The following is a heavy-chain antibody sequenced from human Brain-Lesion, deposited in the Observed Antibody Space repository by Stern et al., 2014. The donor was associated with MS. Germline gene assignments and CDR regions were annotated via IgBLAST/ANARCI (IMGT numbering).Heavy chain of an antibody. D-gene: IGHD2-8*01. J-gene: IGHJ5*02. V-gene: IGHV4-31*03. CDR3: ARVGVYVQTGWFDP. Sequence: VQLVESGPGLVKPSQTLSLTCTVSGGSISSGGYYWSWIRQHPGKGLEWIGYIHSRGGTYYNSALKSRVTISRDTSKNQFSLNLNSVTAADTAVYYCARVGVYVQTGWFDPWGQGALVTVSS. CDR1: GGSISSGGYY. CDR2: IHSRGGT.